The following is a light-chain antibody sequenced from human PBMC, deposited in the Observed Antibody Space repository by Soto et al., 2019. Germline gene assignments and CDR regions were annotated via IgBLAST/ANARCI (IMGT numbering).Light chain of an antibody. J-gene: IGKJ1*01. CDR1: QSVSSS. CDR3: QYNDDSAWT. V-gene: IGKV3-20*01. CDR2: GAS. Sequence: EIVLPPSPGTLSLSPGERATLACRASQSVSSSLAWYQQKPGQAPTLLIYGASIRATGIPDRFSGSGSGTDFILTISSLGPEDLAVYYCQYNDDSAWTFGQGTKVDIK.